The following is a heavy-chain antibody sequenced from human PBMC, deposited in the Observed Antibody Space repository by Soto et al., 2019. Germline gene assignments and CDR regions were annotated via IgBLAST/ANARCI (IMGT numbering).Heavy chain of an antibody. CDR3: ARDVYYGSGSYYDWLGAFDI. D-gene: IGHD3-10*01. CDR2: INAGKGNP. J-gene: IGHJ3*02. CDR1: GYTFSRYG. V-gene: IGHV1-3*01. Sequence: ASVKGSCKATGYTFSRYGMHWVRQAPGQRLEWMGWINAGKGNPKYSQKFQGRVTITRDTSASTAYMELSSLRSEDTAVYYCARDVYYGSGSYYDWLGAFDIWG.